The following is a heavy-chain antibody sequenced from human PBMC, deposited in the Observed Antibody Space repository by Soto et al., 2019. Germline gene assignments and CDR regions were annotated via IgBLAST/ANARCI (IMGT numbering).Heavy chain of an antibody. CDR1: GGSISSGFYY. D-gene: IGHD3-22*01. Sequence: SETQSLTCPVSGGSISSGFYYWSWIRQHPGKGLEWIGEINHSGSTNYNPSLKSRVTISVDTSKNQFSLKLSSVTAADTAVYYCAKDTYYYDRSGYYVFDYWGQGTLVTVSS. J-gene: IGHJ4*02. CDR3: AKDTYYYDRSGYYVFDY. V-gene: IGHV4-39*07. CDR2: INHSGST.